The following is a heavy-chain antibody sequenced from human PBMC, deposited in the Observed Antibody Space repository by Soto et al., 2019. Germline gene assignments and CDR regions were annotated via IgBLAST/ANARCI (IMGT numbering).Heavy chain of an antibody. CDR3: ARDPRYYDILTGYYMDY. J-gene: IGHJ4*02. V-gene: IGHV1-46*03. D-gene: IGHD3-9*01. Sequence: QVQLVQSGAEVKKPGASVKVSCKASGYTFTSYYMHWVRQAPGQGLEWMGIINPSGGSTSYAQKFQGRVTMTRDTSTSTVYMELSSLRSEDTAVYYCARDPRYYDILTGYYMDYWGQGTLVTVSS. CDR2: INPSGGST. CDR1: GYTFTSYY.